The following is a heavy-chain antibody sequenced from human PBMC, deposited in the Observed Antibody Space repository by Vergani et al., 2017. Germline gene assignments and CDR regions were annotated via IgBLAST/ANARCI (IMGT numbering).Heavy chain of an antibody. CDR2: IYPGDSNT. V-gene: IGHV5-51*01. Sequence: EVQLVQSGAEVKKPGESLKISCKGSGYSFTSYWIGWVRQMPGKGLEWMGIIYPGDSNTRYSRSFQGQVTIAADKSISIVYLQWNSLRAGDTALYYCAKWDYGGRYXFDSWGQGTLVTVSS. D-gene: IGHD4-23*01. CDR3: AKWDYGGRYXFDS. J-gene: IGHJ4*02. CDR1: GYSFTSYW.